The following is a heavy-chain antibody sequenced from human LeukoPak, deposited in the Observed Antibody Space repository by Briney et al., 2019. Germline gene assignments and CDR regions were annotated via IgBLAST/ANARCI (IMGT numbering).Heavy chain of an antibody. D-gene: IGHD3-3*01. CDR3: ARAASPDYDFWSGYYGDAFDI. Sequence: SSQTLSLTCTVSGGSISNNHYYWTWIRQPPGKGLEWIGYIYHSGSTYYNPSLKSRVTISVDKSKNQFSLKLTSVTAADTAVYYCARAASPDYDFWSGYYGDAFDIWGQGTMVTVSS. J-gene: IGHJ3*02. V-gene: IGHV4-30-2*01. CDR1: GGSISNNHYY. CDR2: IYHSGST.